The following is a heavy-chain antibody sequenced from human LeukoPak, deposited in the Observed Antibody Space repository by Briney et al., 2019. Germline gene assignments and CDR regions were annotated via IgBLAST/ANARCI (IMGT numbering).Heavy chain of an antibody. V-gene: IGHV4-59*01. CDR1: GGSIRGYY. CDR3: ARETMLAGFASGLGFNY. Sequence: SETLSLTCTVSGGSIRGYYWSWIRQPPGKGLEWIGHIYFTGSTKYNPSLKSRAAMSADTSENQFSLRLGSVTAADTAVYYCARETMLAGFASGLGFNYWGQGILVIVSS. J-gene: IGHJ4*02. D-gene: IGHD6-19*01. CDR2: IYFTGST.